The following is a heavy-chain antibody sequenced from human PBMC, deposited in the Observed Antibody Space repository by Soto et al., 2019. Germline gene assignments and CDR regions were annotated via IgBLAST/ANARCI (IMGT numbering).Heavy chain of an antibody. Sequence: SETLSLTCTFSGFYISSYYWNWIRQPPGKGLEWIGYIYYSGSTDYNPSLKSRVTISVDTSKNQFSLKLSSVTAADTAVYYCASKNYYGSGSKFQHWGQGTLVTVSS. CDR2: IYYSGST. CDR3: ASKNYYGSGSKFQH. CDR1: GFYISSYY. J-gene: IGHJ1*01. V-gene: IGHV4-59*01. D-gene: IGHD3-10*01.